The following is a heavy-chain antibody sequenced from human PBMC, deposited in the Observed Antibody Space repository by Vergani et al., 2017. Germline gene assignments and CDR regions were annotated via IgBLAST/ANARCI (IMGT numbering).Heavy chain of an antibody. D-gene: IGHD6-19*01. CDR1: GGSISSGYY. J-gene: IGHJ4*02. CDR3: ARRDSGLFYDY. Sequence: QLQLQESGPGLVKPSETLSLTCTVSGGSISSGYYWGWIRQPPGKGLEWIGSIYHSGSTYYNPSLKSRVTISVDTSKNQFSLKLSSVTAADTAVYYCARRDSGLFYDYWGQGTLVTVSS. V-gene: IGHV4-38-2*02. CDR2: IYHSGST.